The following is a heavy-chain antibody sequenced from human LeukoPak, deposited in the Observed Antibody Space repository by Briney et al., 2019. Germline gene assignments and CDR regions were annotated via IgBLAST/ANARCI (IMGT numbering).Heavy chain of an antibody. CDR1: GFTFSNAW. D-gene: IGHD2-21*02. V-gene: IGHV3-15*07. Sequence: GGSLRLSGAASGFTFSNAWMNWVRQAPGKGLEWVGRIKSKTDGGTTDYAAPVKGRFTISRDDSKNTLYLQMNSLKTEDTAVYYCTTNHKIAYCGGDCYSDLRYWGQGTLVTVSS. CDR3: TTNHKIAYCGGDCYSDLRY. J-gene: IGHJ4*02. CDR2: IKSKTDGGTT.